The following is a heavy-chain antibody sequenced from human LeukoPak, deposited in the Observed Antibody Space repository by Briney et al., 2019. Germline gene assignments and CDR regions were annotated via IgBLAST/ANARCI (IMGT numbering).Heavy chain of an antibody. CDR2: INPNNGVT. CDR1: GYTFTGYY. V-gene: IGHV1-2*02. CDR3: ASPYSSGWYVLDY. J-gene: IGHJ4*02. Sequence: ASVKVSCKASGYTFTGYYMHWVRQAPGQGLEWTGWINPNNGVTNSAQKFQGRVTMTRDTSISTAYMELSRLRSDDTAVYYCASPYSSGWYVLDYWGQGTLVTVSS. D-gene: IGHD6-19*01.